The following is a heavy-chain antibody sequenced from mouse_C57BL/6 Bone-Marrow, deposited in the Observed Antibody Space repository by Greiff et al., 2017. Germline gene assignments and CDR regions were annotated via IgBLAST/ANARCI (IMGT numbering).Heavy chain of an antibody. J-gene: IGHJ1*03. Sequence: EVKLVESEGGLVQPGSSMKLSCTASGFTFSDYYMAWVRQVPEKGLEWVANINYDGSSTYYLDSLKSRFIISIDNAKNILYLQMSSLKSEDTATYYCARDDSWYFDVWGTGTTVTVSS. D-gene: IGHD2-4*01. V-gene: IGHV5-16*01. CDR1: GFTFSDYY. CDR3: ARDDSWYFDV. CDR2: INYDGSST.